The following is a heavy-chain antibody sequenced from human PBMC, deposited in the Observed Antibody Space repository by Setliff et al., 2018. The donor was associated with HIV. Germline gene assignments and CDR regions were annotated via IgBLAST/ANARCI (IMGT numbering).Heavy chain of an antibody. V-gene: IGHV3-30*02. J-gene: IGHJ3*02. CDR1: GFTFSAHG. CDR2: INYDDNYE. CDR3: VKDGDYRNGDYDAFDI. Sequence: PGGSMRLSCAACGFTFSAHGMHWVRQAPGKGLEWVTFINYDDNYEYYADSVKGRFTISRDKSKSTVDLQMTSLTAEDTAVFYCVKDGDYRNGDYDAFDIWGQGTMVTVSS. D-gene: IGHD4-17*01.